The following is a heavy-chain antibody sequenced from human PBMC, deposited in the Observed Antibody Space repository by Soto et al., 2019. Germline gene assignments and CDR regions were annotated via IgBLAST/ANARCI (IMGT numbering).Heavy chain of an antibody. J-gene: IGHJ4*02. CDR1: GFTFSSYA. Sequence: EVQLLESGGGLVQPGGSLRLSCAASGFTFSSYAMSWVRQAPGKGLEWVSAISGSGGSTYYADSVKGRFTISRDNSKNTLYLHMNSLRAEDTAVYYCAKDRSRISARQIDYWGQGTLVTVSS. CDR3: AKDRSRISARQIDY. CDR2: ISGSGGST. V-gene: IGHV3-23*01. D-gene: IGHD6-6*01.